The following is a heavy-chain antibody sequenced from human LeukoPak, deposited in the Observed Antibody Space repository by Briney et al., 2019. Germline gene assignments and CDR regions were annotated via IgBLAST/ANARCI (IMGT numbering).Heavy chain of an antibody. V-gene: IGHV5-51*01. CDR1: GYRFTSYW. CDR2: IHPGDSET. J-gene: IGHJ4*02. CDR3: ARRLGATQPYFDF. D-gene: IGHD1-26*01. Sequence: GESLNTSFKASGYRFTSYWIGWVRQMPGKGLECMGIIHPGDSETRYSPSFQGQSTISAHKPINTAYLQWSGLKASDTAMYYCARRLGATQPYFDFWGQGALVTVSS.